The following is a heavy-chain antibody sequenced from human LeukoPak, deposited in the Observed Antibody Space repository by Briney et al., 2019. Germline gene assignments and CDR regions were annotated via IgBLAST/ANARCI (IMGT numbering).Heavy chain of an antibody. V-gene: IGHV1-69*06. CDR2: LIPIFGTA. J-gene: IGHJ6*03. Sequence: SVKVSCKASGGTFSSYAISWVRQAPGQGLEWMGGLIPIFGTANYAQKFQGRVTITADKSTSTAYMELSSLRSEDTAVYYCARGEDIAARPGAENYYYYYYMDVWGKGTTVTVSS. D-gene: IGHD6-6*01. CDR1: GGTFSSYA. CDR3: ARGEDIAARPGAENYYYYYYMDV.